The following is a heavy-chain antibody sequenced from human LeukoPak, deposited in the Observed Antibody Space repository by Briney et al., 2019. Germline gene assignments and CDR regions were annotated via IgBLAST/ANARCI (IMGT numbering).Heavy chain of an antibody. Sequence: ASVKVSCKAPGYTFTGYYMHWVRQAPGQGLEWMGWINPNSGGTNYAQKFQGRVTMTRNTSISTAYMELSSLRSEDTAVYYCARGSSSGWYWFDPWGQGTLVTVSS. V-gene: IGHV1-2*02. J-gene: IGHJ5*02. CDR1: GYTFTGYY. CDR2: INPNSGGT. D-gene: IGHD6-19*01. CDR3: ARGSSSGWYWFDP.